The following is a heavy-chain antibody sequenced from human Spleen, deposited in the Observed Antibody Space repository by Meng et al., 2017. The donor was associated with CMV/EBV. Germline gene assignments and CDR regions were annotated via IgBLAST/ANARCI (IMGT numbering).Heavy chain of an antibody. CDR2: IRYDGSNK. CDR3: AKPGGITIFGVVGSYGMDV. J-gene: IGHJ6*02. D-gene: IGHD3-3*01. CDR1: GFTFSSYG. V-gene: IGHV3-30*02. Sequence: GGSLRLSCAASGFTFSSYGMHWVRQAPDKGLEWVAFIRYDGSNKYYADSVKGRFTISRDNSKNTLYLQMNSLRAEDTAVYYCAKPGGITIFGVVGSYGMDVWGQGTTVTVSS.